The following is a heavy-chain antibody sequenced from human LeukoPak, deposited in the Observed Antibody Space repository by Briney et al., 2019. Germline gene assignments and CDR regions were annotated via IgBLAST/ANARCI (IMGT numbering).Heavy chain of an antibody. CDR2: INNDGRSA. CDR3: VRDVWGDRDGYFDN. V-gene: IGHV3-74*01. Sequence: GGCLRLSCAASGFTFSSYWMHWVRQAPGKGLVWVSRINNDGRSASYAESVKGRFTISRDNAKNTLYLQMNSLRAEDTGVYYCVRDVWGDRDGYFDNWGQGTLVTVSS. D-gene: IGHD3-16*01. CDR1: GFTFSSYW. J-gene: IGHJ4*02.